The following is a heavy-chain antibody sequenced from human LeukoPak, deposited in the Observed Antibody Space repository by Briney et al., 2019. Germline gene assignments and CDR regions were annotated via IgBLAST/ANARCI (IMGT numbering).Heavy chain of an antibody. Sequence: GGSLRLSCAASGFSFAEYAMHWVRQAPGKGREWVSGISYSSGSIGYVDSVKGRFTISRDNAKNSLYLQMNCLRVEDTALYYCAKDRGGSSELGDAFDVWCQGTMVRVSS. CDR3: AKDRGGSSELGDAFDV. J-gene: IGHJ3*01. CDR1: GFSFAEYA. D-gene: IGHD1-26*01. CDR2: ISYSSGSI. V-gene: IGHV3-9*01.